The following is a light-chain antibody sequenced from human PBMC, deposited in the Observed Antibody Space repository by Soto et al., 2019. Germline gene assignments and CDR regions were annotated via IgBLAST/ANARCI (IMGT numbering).Light chain of an antibody. V-gene: IGLV2-23*02. J-gene: IGLJ1*01. CDR2: EVS. Sequence: QSVRTQPASGSGSPGQWITISCTGTSSDVGSYNLVSWYQQHPGKAPKLMIYEVSKRPSGISNRFSGSKSDNTASLTISGLQAEDEADYYCCSYAGSSTLYVFGTGTKVTVL. CDR3: CSYAGSSTLYV. CDR1: SSDVGSYNL.